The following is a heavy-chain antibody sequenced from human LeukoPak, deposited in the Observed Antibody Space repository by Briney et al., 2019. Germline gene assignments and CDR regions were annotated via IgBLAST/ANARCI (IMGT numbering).Heavy chain of an antibody. CDR1: GFTFDDYA. V-gene: IGHV3-9*01. Sequence: LPGRSLRLSCAASGFTFDDYAMHWVRQAPGKGLEWVSGISWNSGSIGYADSVKGRFTISRDNAKNSLYLQMNSLRAEDTAVYYCAKDRGYCSGGSCLWGYYFDYWGQGTLVTVSS. D-gene: IGHD2-15*01. CDR2: ISWNSGSI. J-gene: IGHJ4*02. CDR3: AKDRGYCSGGSCLWGYYFDY.